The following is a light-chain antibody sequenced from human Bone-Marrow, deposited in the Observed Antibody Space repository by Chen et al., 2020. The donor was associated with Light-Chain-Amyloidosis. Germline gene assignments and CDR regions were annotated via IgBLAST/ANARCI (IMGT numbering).Light chain of an antibody. J-gene: IGLJ2*01. V-gene: IGLV1-40*01. CDR2: ANT. Sequence: QSVLTQPPSVSGAPGQRVTISCTGTSSNIGAGYDVHWYQQLPGAAPKLLISANTNRPAGVPDRFSGSTSGTSASLAITVLQADDEADYYCQSYDSKLDVVFGGGTKVTVL. CDR3: QSYDSKLDVV. CDR1: SSNIGAGYD.